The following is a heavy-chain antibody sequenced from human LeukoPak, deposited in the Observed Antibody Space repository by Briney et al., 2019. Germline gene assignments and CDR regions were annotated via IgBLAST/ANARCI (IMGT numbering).Heavy chain of an antibody. CDR2: IIPIFGTA. V-gene: IGHV1-69*13. CDR1: GGTFSSYA. D-gene: IGHD3-22*01. Sequence: SVKVSCKASGGTFSSYAISWVRQAPGQGLEWMGGIIPIFGTANYAQKFQGRVTITADESTSTAYMELRSLRSDDTAVYYCARDTYYYDSSGYYYGYWGQGTLVTVSS. CDR3: ARDTYYYDSSGYYYGY. J-gene: IGHJ4*02.